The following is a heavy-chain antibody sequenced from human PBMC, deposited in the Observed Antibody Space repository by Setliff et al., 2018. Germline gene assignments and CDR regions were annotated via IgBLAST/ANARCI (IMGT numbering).Heavy chain of an antibody. CDR1: GSAIDSGHY. V-gene: IGHV4-38-2*02. Sequence: SETLSLTCAVSGSAIDSGHYWGWIRQPPGKGLEWIGSFRPTGRTYCNPSLKSRVTISVDTSKKQFSLKLTSMTAADTAVYYCVRDAGDGYGVDAYAGAGFDIWGQGTMVTVSS. J-gene: IGHJ3*02. D-gene: IGHD4-17*01. CDR3: VRDAGDGYGVDAYAGAGFDI. CDR2: FRPTGRT.